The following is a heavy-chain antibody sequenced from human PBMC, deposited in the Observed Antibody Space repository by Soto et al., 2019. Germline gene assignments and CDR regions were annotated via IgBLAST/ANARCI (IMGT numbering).Heavy chain of an antibody. CDR1: GFTFSIYA. CDR3: AKSHLHSRRWYEGN. J-gene: IGHJ4*02. V-gene: IGHV3-23*01. D-gene: IGHD6-13*01. Sequence: EVQLLESGGGLVQPGGSLRLSCAASGFTFSIYAMSWVRQAPQKGLESVSAIGDSGGITNYADSVKGRFTISRDNSKNMLYLQMNSLRAEDTAVSYCAKSHLHSRRWYEGNWGQGTLVTVSS. CDR2: IGDSGGIT.